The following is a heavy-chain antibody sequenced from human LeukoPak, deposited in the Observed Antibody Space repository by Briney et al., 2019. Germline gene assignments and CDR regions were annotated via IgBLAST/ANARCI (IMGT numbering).Heavy chain of an antibody. J-gene: IGHJ4*02. V-gene: IGHV3-43*01. D-gene: IGHD6-19*01. Sequence: GGSLRLSCAASGFTFDDYTMHWVRQAPGKGLEWVSLISCDGGSTYYADSVKGRFTISRDNSKNSLYLQMNSLRTEDTALYYCAKDGYSSGWYRGEYYFDYWGQGTLVTVSS. CDR3: AKDGYSSGWYRGEYYFDY. CDR2: ISCDGGST. CDR1: GFTFDDYT.